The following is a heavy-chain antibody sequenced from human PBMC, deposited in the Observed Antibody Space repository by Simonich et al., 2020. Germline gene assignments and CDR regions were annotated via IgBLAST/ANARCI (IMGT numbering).Heavy chain of an antibody. J-gene: IGHJ2*01. Sequence: QVQLVQSGAEVKKPGASVKVSCKASGYTFTVYYMHWVRQAPGQGREWKGWINPNSGGTNYAQKFQGRVTRSRDTSISTAYMELSRLRSDDTAVYYCARGGVRSSSWYWYFDLWGRGTLVTVSS. CDR2: INPNSGGT. CDR3: ARGGVRSSSWYWYFDL. CDR1: GYTFTVYY. V-gene: IGHV1-2*02. D-gene: IGHD6-13*01.